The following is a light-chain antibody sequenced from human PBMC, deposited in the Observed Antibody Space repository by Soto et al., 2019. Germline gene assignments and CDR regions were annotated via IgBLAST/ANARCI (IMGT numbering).Light chain of an antibody. CDR3: LLYYSGGARV. J-gene: IGLJ2*01. CDR1: TGAVTSGHY. Sequence: QAVVTQEPSLTVSPGGTVTLTCGSNTGAVTSGHYPYWFQQKPGQAPRTLIYDTSNKHSWTPARFSGSLLGGKAALTLSGAQPEDEAEYYCLLYYSGGARVFGGGTQLTVL. CDR2: DTS. V-gene: IGLV7-46*01.